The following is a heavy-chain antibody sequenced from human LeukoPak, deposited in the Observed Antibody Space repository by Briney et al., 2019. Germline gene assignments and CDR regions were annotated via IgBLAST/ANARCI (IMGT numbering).Heavy chain of an antibody. CDR1: GFTFTSYA. Sequence: PAWSLRISCAASGFTFTSYAMSWVRQAPGNGLAWVSAISGSGGSTYYADSVKGRFTISRDNSKNTLYLQMNSLRAEDTAVYFCAKSQDGGRLFHFDYWGQGTLVTVSS. D-gene: IGHD1-26*01. J-gene: IGHJ4*02. CDR2: ISGSGGST. V-gene: IGHV3-23*01. CDR3: AKSQDGGRLFHFDY.